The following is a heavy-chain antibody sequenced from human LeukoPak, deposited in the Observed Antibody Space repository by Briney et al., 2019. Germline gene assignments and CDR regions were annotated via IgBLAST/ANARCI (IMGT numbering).Heavy chain of an antibody. D-gene: IGHD6-6*01. CDR2: INHSGST. CDR3: ARGHSSSSLLVSGYYYMDV. J-gene: IGHJ6*03. Sequence: SETLSLTCAVYGGSFSGYYWSWIRQPPGKGLEWIGEINHSGSTNYNPSLKSRVTISVGTSKNQFSLKLSSVTAADTAVYYCARGHSSSSLLVSGYYYMDVWGKGTTVTVSS. V-gene: IGHV4-34*01. CDR1: GGSFSGYY.